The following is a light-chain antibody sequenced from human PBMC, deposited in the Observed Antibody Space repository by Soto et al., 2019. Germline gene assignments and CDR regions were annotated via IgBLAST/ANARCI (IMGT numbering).Light chain of an antibody. CDR1: QSISTW. CDR3: QQAISFPRT. V-gene: IGKV1-12*01. Sequence: DIQMTQSPSFVSASVGDRVTITCRASQSISTWLAWYQQKPGKAPKLLISAASSLQSGAPSRFSCSGSGTEFSLVISSLQPEDFAPYYCQQAISFPRTFGQGTQVEIK. CDR2: AAS. J-gene: IGKJ1*01.